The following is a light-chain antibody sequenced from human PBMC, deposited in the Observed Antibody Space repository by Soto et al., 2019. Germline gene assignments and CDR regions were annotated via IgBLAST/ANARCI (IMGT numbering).Light chain of an antibody. V-gene: IGLV2-11*01. J-gene: IGLJ2*01. CDR3: CSYAGSDTLI. CDR1: SSNVGSYNY. CDR2: DVS. Sequence: QSVLTQPPSVSGSPGQSVTISCSGTSSNVGSYNYVSWYRQHPGKAPELMIYDVSLRPSGVSDRFSGSKSGNTASLTISGLQAEDEADYYCCSYAGSDTLIFGGGTNLTVL.